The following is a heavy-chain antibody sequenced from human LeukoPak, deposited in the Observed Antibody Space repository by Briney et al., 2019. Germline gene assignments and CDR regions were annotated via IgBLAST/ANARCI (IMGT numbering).Heavy chain of an antibody. CDR3: TREYYYGSGGDY. D-gene: IGHD3-10*01. CDR1: GGSISSGDYY. J-gene: IGHJ4*02. Sequence: PSQTLSLTCTVSGGSISSGDYYWSWIRQPPGKGLEWIGYIYYSGSTYYNPSLKSRVSISVDTPKNQFSLRLTSVTAADTAVYYCTREYYYGSGGDYWGQGTLVTVSS. V-gene: IGHV4-30-4*01. CDR2: IYYSGST.